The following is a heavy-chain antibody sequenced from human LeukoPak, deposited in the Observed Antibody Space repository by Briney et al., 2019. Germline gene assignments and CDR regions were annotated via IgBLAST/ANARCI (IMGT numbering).Heavy chain of an antibody. Sequence: GGSLRPSCAASGFTFSSYWMHWVRQAPGKGLVWVSRINSDGSSTSYADSVKGRFTISRDNAKNTLYLQMNSLSAEDTAVYYCARRIAVAGNFDYWGQGTLVTVSS. CDR3: ARRIAVAGNFDY. CDR1: GFTFSSYW. V-gene: IGHV3-74*01. J-gene: IGHJ4*02. D-gene: IGHD6-19*01. CDR2: INSDGSST.